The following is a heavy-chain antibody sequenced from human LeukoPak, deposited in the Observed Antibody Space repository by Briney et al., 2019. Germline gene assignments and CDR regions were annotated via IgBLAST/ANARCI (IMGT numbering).Heavy chain of an antibody. D-gene: IGHD3-3*01. CDR1: GFTFSSCA. J-gene: IGHJ4*02. CDR3: ARTFWSGYLDY. Sequence: GGSLRLSCAASGFTFSSCAMSWVRQAPGKGLEWVSAISGSGGSTYYADSVKGRFTISRDNAKNSLYLQMNSLRAEDTAVYYCARTFWSGYLDYWGQGTLVTVSS. CDR2: ISGSGGST. V-gene: IGHV3-23*01.